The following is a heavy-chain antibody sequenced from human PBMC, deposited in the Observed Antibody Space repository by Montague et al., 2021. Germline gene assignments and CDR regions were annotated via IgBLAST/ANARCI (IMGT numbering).Heavy chain of an antibody. Sequence: SETLSLTCTVSSGSIFHAHWSWVRQPPGKGLEWMGSVSHGGRTYYNPSLKSRVTISVDTSNNHFSLKLSSVTAADTAMHYCARERDRYYYMDIWGKGTTITVSS. J-gene: IGHJ6*03. CDR2: VSHGGRT. V-gene: IGHV4-59*12. CDR1: SGSIFHAH. CDR3: ARERDRYYYMDI.